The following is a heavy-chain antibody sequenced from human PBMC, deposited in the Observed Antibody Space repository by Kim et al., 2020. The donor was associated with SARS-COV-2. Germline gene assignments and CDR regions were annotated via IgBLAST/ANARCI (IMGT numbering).Heavy chain of an antibody. CDR2: ISSDGGST. J-gene: IGHJ4*02. CDR1: GFTFSSYA. D-gene: IGHD3-16*01. V-gene: IGHV3-64D*09. CDR3: VKERRGGYFDY. Sequence: GGSLRLSCSASGFTFSSYAMHWVRQAPGKGLEYVSAISSDGGSTYYADSVKGRFTISRDNSKNTLYLQMSSLRAEDTAVYYCVKERRGGYFDYWGQGTLVTVSS.